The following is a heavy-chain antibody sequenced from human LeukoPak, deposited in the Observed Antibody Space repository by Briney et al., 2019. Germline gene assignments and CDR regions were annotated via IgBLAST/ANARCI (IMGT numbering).Heavy chain of an antibody. Sequence: PSETLSLTCTVSGGSISSGAYYWSWIRQHPGKGLERIGYIYYSGSTYYNPPLKSRVTISVDTSKNQFSLKLSSVTAADTAVYYCARVWDVDTAMVYWYFDLWGRGTLVTVSS. D-gene: IGHD5-18*01. V-gene: IGHV4-31*03. CDR2: IYYSGST. CDR3: ARVWDVDTAMVYWYFDL. CDR1: GGSISSGAYY. J-gene: IGHJ2*01.